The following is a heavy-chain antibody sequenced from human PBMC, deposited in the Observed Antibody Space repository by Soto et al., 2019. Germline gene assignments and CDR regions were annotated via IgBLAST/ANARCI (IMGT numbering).Heavy chain of an antibody. D-gene: IGHD6-13*01. CDR1: GFTFNDDY. CDR2: ISNTNAYT. Sequence: PGGSLRLSCEASGFTFNDDYMSWIRQAPGKGLEWISYISNTNAYTIYADSVRGRFTISRDNAKNSLYLQMTSLRVEDTAVYYCARSMRQGSNRPDYWGQGTLVTVSS. V-gene: IGHV3-11*06. J-gene: IGHJ4*02. CDR3: ARSMRQGSNRPDY.